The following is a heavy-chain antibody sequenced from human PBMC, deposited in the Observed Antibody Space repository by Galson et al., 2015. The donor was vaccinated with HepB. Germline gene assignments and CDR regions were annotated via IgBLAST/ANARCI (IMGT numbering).Heavy chain of an antibody. J-gene: IGHJ6*02. D-gene: IGHD5-18*01. CDR2: INSDGSST. CDR1: GFTFNNYW. V-gene: IGHV3-74*01. CDR3: ARGGYNYAYYYGMDV. Sequence: SLRLSCAASGFTFNNYWMHWVRQAPGKGLVWVSRINSDGSSTTYADSVKGRFTIPRDNAKNTLSLHMNSLRAEDTAVYYCARGGYNYAYYYGMDVWGQGTTVTVSS.